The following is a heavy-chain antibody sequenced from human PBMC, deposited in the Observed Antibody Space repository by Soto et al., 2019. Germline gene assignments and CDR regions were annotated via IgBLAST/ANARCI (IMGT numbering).Heavy chain of an antibody. V-gene: IGHV3-30-3*01. CDR3: ARSRNGGVADSFDY. J-gene: IGHJ4*02. D-gene: IGHD3-10*01. CDR1: GFTFRRHA. CDR2: ISRDGSNE. Sequence: QVQLVASGGGVVQQGRSLTLSCEASGFTFRRHAIHWVRQAPGKGLEWVAVISRDGSNEYYEDSVKGRFTISGDNSKNTLFLQLNSLRLEDTAVYYCARSRNGGVADSFDYWGQGTLVTVSS.